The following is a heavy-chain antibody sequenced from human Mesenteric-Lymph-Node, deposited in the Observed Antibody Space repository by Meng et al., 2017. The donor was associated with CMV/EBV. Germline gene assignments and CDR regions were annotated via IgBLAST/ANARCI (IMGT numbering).Heavy chain of an antibody. Sequence: GESLKISCVASGFTFTDAWMSWVRQAPGQGLEWVGRIKSKTDDETTDYAAPVKGRFTITRDDLKNTLYLQMNSLKTEDQTVYYGTTSMVDYWGQGTLVAVSS. CDR2: IKSKTDDETT. CDR1: GFTFTDAW. CDR3: TTSMVDY. V-gene: IGHV3-15*01. J-gene: IGHJ4*02. D-gene: IGHD2-8*01.